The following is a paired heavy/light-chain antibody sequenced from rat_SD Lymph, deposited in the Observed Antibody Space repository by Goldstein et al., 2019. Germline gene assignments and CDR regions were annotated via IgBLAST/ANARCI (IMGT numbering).Light chain of an antibody. Sequence: DTVLTQSPALAVSPGERVTISCRASESVSTLMHWYQQKPGQQPKLLIYLASHLESGVPARFSGSGSGTDFTLTIDPVEADDTATYYCQQSWNDPYTFGAGTKLELK. CDR3: QQSWNDPYT. CDR1: ESVSTL. CDR2: LAS. V-gene: IGKV3S9*01. J-gene: IGKJ2-3*01.
Heavy chain of an antibody. CDR2: IWTGGST. CDR1: GFSLTSYH. J-gene: IGHJ3*01. Sequence: QVQLKESGPGLVQPSQTLSLTCTVSGFSLTSYHVSWVRQPPGKGLEWMGVIWTGGSTAYNSLLKSRLSISRDTSKSQVFLKMNSLQTEDTATYYCARGPLMYTTDPWFAYWGQGTLVTVSS. CDR3: ARGPLMYTTDPWFAY. D-gene: IGHD1-6*01. V-gene: IGHV2-43*01.